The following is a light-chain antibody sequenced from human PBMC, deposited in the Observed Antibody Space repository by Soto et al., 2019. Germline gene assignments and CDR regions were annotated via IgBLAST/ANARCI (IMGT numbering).Light chain of an antibody. V-gene: IGKV4-1*01. CDR3: QQCYSTPRT. CDR1: QSVLYSSNNKNY. Sequence: DIVMTQSPDSLAVSLGERATINCKSSQSVLYSSNNKNYLTWYQQKPGQPPKVLIYWASTRESGVPDRFSGSGSGTDFTLTISGLQAEDVAVYYCQQCYSTPRTFGQGTKVEIK. J-gene: IGKJ1*01. CDR2: WAS.